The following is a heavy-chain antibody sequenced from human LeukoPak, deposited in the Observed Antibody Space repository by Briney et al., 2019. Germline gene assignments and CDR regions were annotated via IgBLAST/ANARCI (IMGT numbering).Heavy chain of an antibody. J-gene: IGHJ4*02. D-gene: IGHD2-15*01. CDR2: ISGSGGST. V-gene: IGHV3-23*01. CDR3: AKSSIIVVVVAATLDY. CDR1: GFTFSSHA. Sequence: GSLRLSCSASGFTFSSHAMSWVRQAPGKGLEWVSAISGSGGSTYYADSVKGRFTISRDNSKNTLYLQMNSLRAEDTAVYYCAKSSIIVVVVAATLDYWGQGTLVTVSS.